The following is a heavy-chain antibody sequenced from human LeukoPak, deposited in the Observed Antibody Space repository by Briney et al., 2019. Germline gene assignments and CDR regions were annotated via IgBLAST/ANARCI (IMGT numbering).Heavy chain of an antibody. V-gene: IGHV4-30-2*01. CDR3: XXXXXXXDGQRLPDAFDI. Sequence: SETLSLTCAVSGGSISSGGYSWSWIRQPPGKGLVWIGYIYHSGSTYYNPSLKSRVTISVDRSKNQFSLKLSSVTAADTSVYYXXXXXXXXDGQRLPDAFDISGQGTMVTVSS. CDR2: IYHSGST. CDR1: GGSISSGGYS. D-gene: IGHD2-2*01. J-gene: IGHJ3*02.